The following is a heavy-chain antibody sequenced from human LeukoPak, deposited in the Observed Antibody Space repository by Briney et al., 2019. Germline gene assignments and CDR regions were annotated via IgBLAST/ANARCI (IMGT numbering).Heavy chain of an antibody. J-gene: IGHJ4*02. CDR3: AKYSGSYLYYFDY. V-gene: IGHV3-23*01. CDR1: GFTFTMYA. CDR2: ISGSGGST. Sequence: GGSLRLSCAASGFTFTMYAMSWVRQAPGKGLEWVSAISGSGGSTYYADSVKGRFTISRDNSKNTLYLQMNSLRAEDTAVYYCAKYSGSYLYYFDYWGQGTLVTVSS. D-gene: IGHD1-26*01.